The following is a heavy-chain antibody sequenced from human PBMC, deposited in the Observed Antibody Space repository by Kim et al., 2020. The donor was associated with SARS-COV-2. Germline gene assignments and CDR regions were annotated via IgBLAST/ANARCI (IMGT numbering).Heavy chain of an antibody. J-gene: IGHJ5*02. CDR3: ARGWDYYDSSGYYPFDP. D-gene: IGHD3-22*01. V-gene: IGHV4-39*07. Sequence: LKGRVTISVDTSKNQFSLKLSSVTAADTAVYYCARGWDYYDSSGYYPFDPWGQGTLVTVSS.